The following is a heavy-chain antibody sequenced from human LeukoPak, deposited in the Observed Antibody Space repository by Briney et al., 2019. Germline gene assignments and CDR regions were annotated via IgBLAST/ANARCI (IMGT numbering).Heavy chain of an antibody. J-gene: IGHJ4*02. CDR1: GGTFSSYA. CDR3: AKDFWGYSSGWYPFDY. Sequence: SVKVSCKASGGTFSSYAISWVRQAPGQGLEWMGGIIPIFGTANYAQKFQGRVTITADESTSTAYMELSSLRSEDTAVYYCAKDFWGYSSGWYPFDYWGQGTLVTVSS. V-gene: IGHV1-69*01. D-gene: IGHD6-19*01. CDR2: IIPIFGTA.